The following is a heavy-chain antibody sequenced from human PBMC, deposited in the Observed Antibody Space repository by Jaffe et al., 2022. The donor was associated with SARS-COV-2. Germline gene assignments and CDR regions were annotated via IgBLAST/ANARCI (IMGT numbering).Heavy chain of an antibody. V-gene: IGHV1-8*01. J-gene: IGHJ5*02. D-gene: IGHD3-22*01. CDR3: ARVLYYDSSVAGLNWFDP. CDR1: GYTFTSYD. CDR2: MNPNSGNT. Sequence: QVQLVQSGAEVKKPGASVKVSCKASGYTFTSYDINWVRQATGQGLEWMGWMNPNSGNTGYAQKFQGRVTMTRNTSISTAYMELSSLRSEDTAVYYCARVLYYDSSVAGLNWFDPWGQGTLVTVSS.